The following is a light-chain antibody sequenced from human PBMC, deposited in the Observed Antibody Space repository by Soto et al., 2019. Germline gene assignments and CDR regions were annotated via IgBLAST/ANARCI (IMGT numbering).Light chain of an antibody. V-gene: IGKV3D-20*02. CDR3: QTRYNRPIN. CDR1: QSVSNNY. Sequence: DIVLTQSPDTLSLSPGERATLSCRASQSVSNNYLAWYQQKPGQAPGPLIYGASTRATGIPARFSGSGSGTEFTLTTSSLEPEDFSVYYRQTRYNRPINFRQGTRMEI. J-gene: IGKJ5*01. CDR2: GAS.